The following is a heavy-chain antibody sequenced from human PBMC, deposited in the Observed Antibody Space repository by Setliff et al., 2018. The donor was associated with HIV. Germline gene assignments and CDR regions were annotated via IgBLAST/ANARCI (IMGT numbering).Heavy chain of an antibody. CDR2: IKEDGSEK. V-gene: IGHV3-7*05. J-gene: IGHJ4*02. D-gene: IGHD2-8*01. CDR1: GFLFHTYW. Sequence: GGSLRLSCAASGFLFHTYWMSWVRQAPGKGLEWVANIKEDGSEKYYVDSVKGRFTISRDNVKNSLYLQMNSLRADDTAVYYCAREVSSTPYYFNYWGQGTLVTVSS. CDR3: AREVSSTPYYFNY.